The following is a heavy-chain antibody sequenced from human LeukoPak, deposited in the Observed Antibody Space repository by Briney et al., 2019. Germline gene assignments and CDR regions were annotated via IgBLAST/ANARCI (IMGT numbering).Heavy chain of an antibody. CDR2: ISTSSDKI. V-gene: IGHV3-21*06. CDR1: GFTFSSYS. CDR3: ARDTDFDY. Sequence: GGSLRLSCAASGFTFSSYSMNWVRQAPGKGLEWVSCISTSSDKIYYADLVKGRFTISRDNAKNSLYLQMNSLRAEDTAVYFCARDTDFDYWGQGTLVTVSS. J-gene: IGHJ4*02.